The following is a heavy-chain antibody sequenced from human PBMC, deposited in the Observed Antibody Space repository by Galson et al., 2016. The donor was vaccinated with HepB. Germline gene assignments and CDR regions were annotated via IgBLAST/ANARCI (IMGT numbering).Heavy chain of an antibody. Sequence: QSGAEVKKPGESLRISCKGSRYSFTTYWISCVRQMPGKGLEWTGRIDPSDSYTNYSPSLPGHVTISVDKSISTAYLQWSRLKASDTAMYYCARLGGGRSTPYYYYMDVWGRGTTVTVS. D-gene: IGHD6-19*01. CDR3: ARLGGGRSTPYYYYMDV. CDR2: IDPSDSYT. CDR1: RYSFTTYW. J-gene: IGHJ6*03. V-gene: IGHV5-10-1*01.